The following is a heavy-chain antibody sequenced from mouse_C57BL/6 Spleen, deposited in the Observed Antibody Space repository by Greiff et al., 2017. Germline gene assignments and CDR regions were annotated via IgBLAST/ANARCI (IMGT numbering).Heavy chain of an antibody. D-gene: IGHD1-3*01. CDR1: GFTFSDYY. V-gene: IGHV5-12*01. J-gene: IGHJ4*01. CDR2: FSNGGGST. Sequence: EVKLVESGGGLVQPGGSLKLSCAASGFTFSDYYMYWVRQTPEKRLEWVAYFSNGGGSTYSPETVKGRFTISRANAKNTLYLQMSRLKSEDTAMYYYARHDYNGDYAMDYWGQGTSVTVSS. CDR3: ARHDYNGDYAMDY.